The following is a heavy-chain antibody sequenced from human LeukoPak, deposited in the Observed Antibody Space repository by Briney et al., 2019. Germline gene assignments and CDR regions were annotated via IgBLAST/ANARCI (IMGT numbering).Heavy chain of an antibody. CDR1: GGSISSYY. V-gene: IGHV4-59*08. CDR3: ARMGGYSGYATH. CDR2: ILYSGTT. J-gene: IGHJ4*02. D-gene: IGHD5-12*01. Sequence: SETLSLTCTVSGGSISSYYWSWIRQPPGKGLEWIGYILYSGTTNSNPSLKSRVTISVDTSKNKISLKLSSVTAADTAVYYCARMGGYSGYATHWGQGTLVTVSS.